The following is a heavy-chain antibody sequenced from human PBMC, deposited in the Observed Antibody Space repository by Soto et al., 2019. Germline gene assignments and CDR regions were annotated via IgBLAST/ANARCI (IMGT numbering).Heavy chain of an antibody. Sequence: GCSLRLSCAVSGFIFSSYAMSWVRQAPGKGLEWVSGITGSGGSTYYADSVKGRFAISRDNSKNTLYLQINSLRAEDTAVYYCARAPQTYWFYYYYGMDDWGQGTPVTVSS. V-gene: IGHV3-23*01. CDR2: ITGSGGST. J-gene: IGHJ6*02. CDR1: GFIFSSYA. D-gene: IGHD2-8*02. CDR3: ARAPQTYWFYYYYGMDD.